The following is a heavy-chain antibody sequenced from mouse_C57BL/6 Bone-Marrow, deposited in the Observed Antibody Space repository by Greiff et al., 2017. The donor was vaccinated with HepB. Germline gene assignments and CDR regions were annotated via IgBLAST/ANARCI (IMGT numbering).Heavy chain of an antibody. CDR1: GFTFSDYG. V-gene: IGHV5-15*01. CDR3: ARLYYGNDWYFDV. Sequence: EVQVVESGGGLVQPGGSLKLSCAASGFTFSDYGMAWVRQAPRKGPEWVAFISNLAYSIYYADTVTGRFTISRENAKNTLYLEMSSLRAEDTAKYYCARLYYGNDWYFDVWGTGTTVTVSS. D-gene: IGHD2-1*01. J-gene: IGHJ1*03. CDR2: ISNLAYSI.